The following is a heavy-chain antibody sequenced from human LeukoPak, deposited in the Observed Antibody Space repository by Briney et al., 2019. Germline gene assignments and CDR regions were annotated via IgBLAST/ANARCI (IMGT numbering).Heavy chain of an antibody. D-gene: IGHD3-10*01. CDR2: INSDGSST. J-gene: IGHJ6*03. V-gene: IGHV3-74*01. CDR1: GFTLSSYW. CDR3: ARVVGTMVRGVIRRTSDHYYYDYMDV. Sequence: GGSLRLSCAASGFTLSSYWMHWVRQVPGKGLVWVSRINSDGSSTNYADSVKGRFTISRDNAKNTLYLQMNSLRAEDTAVYYCARVVGTMVRGVIRRTSDHYYYDYMDVWGKGTTVTISS.